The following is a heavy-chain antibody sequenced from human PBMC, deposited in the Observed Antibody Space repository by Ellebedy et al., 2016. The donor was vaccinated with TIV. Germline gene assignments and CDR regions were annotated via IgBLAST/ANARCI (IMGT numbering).Heavy chain of an antibody. D-gene: IGHD6-13*01. J-gene: IGHJ4*02. Sequence: AASVKVSCKASGYTFSNYFMHWVRQAPGQGLEWMGIINPSGGSTTYAQKLQGRVTMTRDTSTSTVYMELSSLRSEDTAVYYCARGAGRGAGILGYWGQGTLVTVSS. CDR2: INPSGGST. CDR1: GYTFSNYF. V-gene: IGHV1-46*04. CDR3: ARGAGRGAGILGY.